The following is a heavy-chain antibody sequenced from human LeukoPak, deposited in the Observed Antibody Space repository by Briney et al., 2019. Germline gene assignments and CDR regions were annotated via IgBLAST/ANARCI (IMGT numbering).Heavy chain of an antibody. Sequence: SETLSLTCTVSGGSISSYYWSWIRQPPGKGLEWIGYIYYSGSTNYNPSLKSRVTISVDTSKNQFSLKLSSVTAADTAVYYCARDRGPPYYYYGMDVWGQGTTVTVSS. V-gene: IGHV4-59*01. J-gene: IGHJ6*02. CDR3: ARDRGPPYYYYGMDV. CDR1: GGSISSYY. CDR2: IYYSGST.